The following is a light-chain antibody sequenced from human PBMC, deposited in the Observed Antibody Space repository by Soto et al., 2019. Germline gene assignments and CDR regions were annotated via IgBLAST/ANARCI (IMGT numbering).Light chain of an antibody. Sequence: DIVLTQSPGTLSLSPGERATLSCRASPSVANFVAWYQQKPGQAPRLLIYGAFNRATGIPARFSGSGSGTDFTLTISSLEPEDSAVYYCQQRNIWPPVTFGHGTRLEIK. V-gene: IGKV3-11*01. CDR2: GAF. CDR3: QQRNIWPPVT. J-gene: IGKJ5*01. CDR1: PSVANF.